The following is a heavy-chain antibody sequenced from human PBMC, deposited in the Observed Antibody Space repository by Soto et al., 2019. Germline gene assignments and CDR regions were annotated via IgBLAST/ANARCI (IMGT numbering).Heavy chain of an antibody. CDR2: ISSSSSYI. V-gene: IGHV3-21*01. J-gene: IGHJ2*01. D-gene: IGHD6-6*01. Sequence: EVQLVESGGGLVKPGGSLRLSCAASGFTFSSYSMNWVRQAPGKGLEWVSSISSSSSYIYYADSVKGRFTISRDNAKNSLYLQMNSLRAEDTAVYYCARRSERAARPFWYFDLWGRGTLVTVSS. CDR1: GFTFSSYS. CDR3: ARRSERAARPFWYFDL.